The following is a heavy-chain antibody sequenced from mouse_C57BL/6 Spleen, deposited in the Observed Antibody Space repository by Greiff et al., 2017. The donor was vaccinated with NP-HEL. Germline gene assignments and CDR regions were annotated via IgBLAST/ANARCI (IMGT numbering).Heavy chain of an antibody. V-gene: IGHV1-80*01. Sequence: QVTLKVSGAELVKPGASVKISCKASGYAFSSYWMNWVKQRPGKGLEWIGQIYPGDGDTNYNGKFKGKATLTADKSSSTAYMQLSSLTSEDSAVYFCARSGTRWYFDVWGTGTTVTVSS. J-gene: IGHJ1*03. CDR2: IYPGDGDT. CDR1: GYAFSSYW. CDR3: ARSGTRWYFDV. D-gene: IGHD4-1*01.